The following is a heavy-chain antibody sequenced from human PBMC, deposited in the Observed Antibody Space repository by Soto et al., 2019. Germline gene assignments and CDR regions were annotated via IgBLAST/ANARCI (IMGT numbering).Heavy chain of an antibody. CDR2: ISGSGGTT. J-gene: IGHJ5*02. D-gene: IGHD6-13*01. Sequence: PGGSLRLSCAASGFSFSNFAVNWVRQAPGKGLEWVSTISGSGGTTYYADSVKGRFTISRDNSKDTLYLQMNSLRAEDTAVYYCTRDASRDSSARGWFDPWGPGTLVTVSS. CDR3: TRDASRDSSARGWFDP. CDR1: GFSFSNFA. V-gene: IGHV3-23*01.